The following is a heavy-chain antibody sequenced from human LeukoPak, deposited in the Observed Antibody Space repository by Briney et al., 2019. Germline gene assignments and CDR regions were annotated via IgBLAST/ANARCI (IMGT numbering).Heavy chain of an antibody. V-gene: IGHV3-30-3*01. D-gene: IGHD6-13*01. CDR1: GFTFSSYD. CDR2: ISYDGSNK. CDR3: ARSGAAAETDY. J-gene: IGHJ4*02. Sequence: GGSLRLSCAASGFTFSSYDMHWVRQAPGKGLEWVAVISYDGSNKYYADSVKGRFTISRDNSKNTLYLQMNSLRAEDTAVYYCARSGAAAETDYWGQGTLVTVSS.